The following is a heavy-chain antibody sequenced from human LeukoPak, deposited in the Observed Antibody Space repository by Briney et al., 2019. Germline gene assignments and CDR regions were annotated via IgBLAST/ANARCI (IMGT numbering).Heavy chain of an antibody. CDR2: IWYDGSNK. D-gene: IGHD3-22*01. V-gene: IGHV3-33*01. J-gene: IGHJ3*02. Sequence: GGSLRLSCAASGFTFSSYNMHWVRQAPGKGLEWVAVIWYDGSNKYYADSVKGRFTISRDNSKNTLYLQMNSLRAEDTAVYYCAREPNYYDSSGYYYCAFDIWGQGTMVTVSS. CDR3: AREPNYYDSSGYYYCAFDI. CDR1: GFTFSSYN.